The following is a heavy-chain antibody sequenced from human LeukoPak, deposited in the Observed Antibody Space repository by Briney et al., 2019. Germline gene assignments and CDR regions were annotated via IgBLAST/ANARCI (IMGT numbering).Heavy chain of an antibody. V-gene: IGHV3-23*01. J-gene: IGHJ6*02. CDR1: GFTFSSYA. CDR3: AKARYQRYYYGMDV. Sequence: GGSLRLSCAASGFTFSSYAMNWVRQAPGKGLEWVSAITGSGDSTYYADSVKGRFTISRDNSKNTLYLQMNSLRAEDTAVYYCAKARYQRYYYGMDVWGQGTTVTVSS. CDR2: ITGSGDST. D-gene: IGHD3-9*01.